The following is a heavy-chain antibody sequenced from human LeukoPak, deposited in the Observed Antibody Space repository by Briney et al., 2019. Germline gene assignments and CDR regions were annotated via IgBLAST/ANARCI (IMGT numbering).Heavy chain of an antibody. V-gene: IGHV3-53*01. CDR2: IYSGGTT. J-gene: IGHJ4*02. CDR1: GLTVSSNY. CDR3: ARLLYYYDSSIYQRYFDY. D-gene: IGHD3-22*01. Sequence: GGSLRLSCAASGLTVSSNYMTWVRQAQGKGLEWVSIIYSGGTTHYADSVKGRFTISRDNSKNTLYLQMNSLRAVDTAVYYCARLLYYYDSSIYQRYFDYWGQGTLVTVSS.